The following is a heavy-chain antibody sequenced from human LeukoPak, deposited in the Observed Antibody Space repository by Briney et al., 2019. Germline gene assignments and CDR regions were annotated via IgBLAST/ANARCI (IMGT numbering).Heavy chain of an antibody. Sequence: GGSLRLSCVASGFTFSSSWMTWVRPAPGKGLEWVSSIPASSTAIYSADTVKGPFTISRDNVKNFLYLQMKSLRAEDTAVYYWARTYYDILTGYNPYFDYWGQGILVTVSS. J-gene: IGHJ4*02. CDR2: IPASSTAI. D-gene: IGHD3-9*01. V-gene: IGHV3-21*01. CDR1: GFTFSSSW. CDR3: ARTYYDILTGYNPYFDY.